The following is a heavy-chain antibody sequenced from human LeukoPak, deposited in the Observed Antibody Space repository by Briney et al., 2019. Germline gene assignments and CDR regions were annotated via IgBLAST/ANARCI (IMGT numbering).Heavy chain of an antibody. CDR2: ISSSSSTI. D-gene: IGHD1-26*01. Sequence: PGGSLRLSCAASGFTFSSYSMNWVRQAPGKGLEWVSYISSSSSTIYYADSVKGRFTISRDNAKNSLYLQMNSLRAEDTAVYYCARGGSYKRYGNYYMDVWGKGTTVTVSS. CDR1: GFTFSSYS. J-gene: IGHJ6*03. CDR3: ARGGSYKRYGNYYMDV. V-gene: IGHV3-48*01.